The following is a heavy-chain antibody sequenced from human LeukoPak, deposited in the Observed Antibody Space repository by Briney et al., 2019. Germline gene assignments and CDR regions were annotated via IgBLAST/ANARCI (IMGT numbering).Heavy chain of an antibody. CDR1: GYTFTGYY. V-gene: IGHV1-2*02. D-gene: IGHD1-7*01. CDR3: ARITGTTWGQRTRGFDP. Sequence: ASVKVSCKASGYTFTGYYMHWVRQAPGQGLEWMGWINPNSGGTNYAQKFQGRVTMTRDTSISTAYMELSGLRSDDTAVYYCARITGTTWGQRTRGFDPWGQGTLVTVSS. J-gene: IGHJ5*02. CDR2: INPNSGGT.